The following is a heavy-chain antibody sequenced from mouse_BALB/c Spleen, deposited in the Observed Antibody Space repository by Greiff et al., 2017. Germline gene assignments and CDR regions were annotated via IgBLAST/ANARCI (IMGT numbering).Heavy chain of an antibody. J-gene: IGHJ3*01. D-gene: IGHD4-1*01. CDR2: ISYSGST. Sequence: DVKLQESGPGLVKPSQSLSLTCTVTGYSITSDYAWNWIRQFPGNKLEWMGYISYSGSTSYNPSLKSRISITRDTSKNQFFLQLNSVTTEDTATYYCARSTGTYVGFAYWGQGTLVTVSA. V-gene: IGHV3-2*02. CDR1: GYSITSDYA. CDR3: ARSTGTYVGFAY.